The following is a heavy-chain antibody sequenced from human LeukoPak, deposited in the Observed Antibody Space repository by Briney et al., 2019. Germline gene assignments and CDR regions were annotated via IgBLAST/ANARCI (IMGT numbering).Heavy chain of an antibody. CDR3: ARLTARASDY. Sequence: SETLSLTCAVYGGSFSGYYWSWIRQPPGKGLEWIGEINHSGSTNYNPSLKSRVTISVDTSKNQFSLKLSSVTAADTAVYYCARLTARASDYWGQGTLVTVSS. J-gene: IGHJ4*02. CDR2: INHSGST. D-gene: IGHD6-6*01. CDR1: GGSFSGYY. V-gene: IGHV4-34*01.